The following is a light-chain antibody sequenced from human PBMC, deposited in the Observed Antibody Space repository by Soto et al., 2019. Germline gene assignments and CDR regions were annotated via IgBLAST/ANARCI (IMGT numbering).Light chain of an antibody. J-gene: IGKJ2*01. CDR1: QSISIW. CDR2: KAS. Sequence: DIQMTQSPSTLSASVGDRVTITCRASQSISIWLAWYQQKPGKAPNLLIYKASSLESGVPSRFSGSGSGTEFTLTISSLQPDDFAPYYCQQYNSFFSTFGQGTKLEIK. CDR3: QQYNSFFST. V-gene: IGKV1-5*03.